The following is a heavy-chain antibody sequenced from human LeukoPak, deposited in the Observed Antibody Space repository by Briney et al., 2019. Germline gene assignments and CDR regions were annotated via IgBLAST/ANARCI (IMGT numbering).Heavy chain of an antibody. CDR3: ARDRAVATSHYFAY. J-gene: IGHJ4*02. CDR1: GFTFSSYA. Sequence: GGSPRLSCAASGFTFSSYAMHWVRQAPGKGLEWVAVISYDGSNKYYADSVKGRFTISRDNSKNTLYLQMNSLRAEDTAVYYCARDRAVATSHYFAYWGQGTLVTVSS. V-gene: IGHV3-30-3*01. D-gene: IGHD5-12*01. CDR2: ISYDGSNK.